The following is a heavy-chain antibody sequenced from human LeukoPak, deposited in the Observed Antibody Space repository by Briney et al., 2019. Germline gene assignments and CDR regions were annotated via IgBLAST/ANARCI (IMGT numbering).Heavy chain of an antibody. V-gene: IGHV4-39*01. J-gene: IGHJ4*02. D-gene: IGHD5-18*01. CDR3: ARILDTAMASY. CDR1: GGSISSSSYY. Sequence: PSETLSLTCTVSGGSISSSSYYWGWIRQPPGKGLEWIGSIYYSGSTYYNPSLKSRVIISVDTSKNQFSLKLSSVTAADTAVYYCARILDTAMASYWGQGTLVTVSS. CDR2: IYYSGST.